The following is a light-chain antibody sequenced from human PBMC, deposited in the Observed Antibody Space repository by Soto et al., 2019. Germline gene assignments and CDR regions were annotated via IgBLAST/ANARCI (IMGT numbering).Light chain of an antibody. CDR2: GAS. J-gene: IGKJ2*01. CDR3: QQSNRWPYT. CDR1: QSVSDN. Sequence: EVVMTQSPATLSVSPGERVTLSCRASQSVSDNLAWYQQKPGQAPRLLIYGASTRATTIPARFSGSGSGTEFTLPISSLQSEDFAVYYCQQSNRWPYTFGRGTKRDTK. V-gene: IGKV3-15*01.